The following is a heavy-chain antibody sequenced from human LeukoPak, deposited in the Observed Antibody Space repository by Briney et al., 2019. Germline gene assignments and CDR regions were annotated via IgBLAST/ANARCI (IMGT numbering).Heavy chain of an antibody. CDR1: GFIFSGSD. V-gene: IGHV3-73*01. J-gene: IGHJ4*02. D-gene: IGHD1-20*01. CDR2: IRTKLRNYAT. CDR3: TTYISGHY. Sequence: GGSLRLSCATSGFIFSGSDIHWVRQASGRGLEWVGRIRTKLRNYATAYAASVKGRFTISRDDSGDTAYLQMNSLKTKDTAVYYCTTYISGHYWGQGTLVTVSS.